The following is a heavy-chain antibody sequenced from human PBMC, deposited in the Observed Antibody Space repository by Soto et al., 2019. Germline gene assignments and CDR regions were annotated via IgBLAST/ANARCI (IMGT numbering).Heavy chain of an antibody. J-gene: IGHJ4*02. D-gene: IGHD2-2*01. Sequence: SGPTLVNPTQTLTLTCTFSGFSLSTSGVGVGWIRQPPGKALEWLALIYWNDDKRYSPSLKSRLTITKDTSKNQVVLTMTNMDPVDTATYYCAQVVPAAIKDLTIFDYWGQGTLVTVSS. CDR2: IYWNDDK. V-gene: IGHV2-5*01. CDR1: GFSLSTSGVG. CDR3: AQVVPAAIKDLTIFDY.